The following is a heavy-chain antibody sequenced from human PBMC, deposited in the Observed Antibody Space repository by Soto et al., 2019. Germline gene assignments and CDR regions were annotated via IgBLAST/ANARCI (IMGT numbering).Heavy chain of an antibody. V-gene: IGHV4-31*03. CDR1: GGSISSDGHY. Sequence: QVQLQESGPGLVKPSQTMSLTCTVSGGSISSDGHYWNWVRQHPGKGLEWIAYISYSGSTFYNPSLKSRVTISIDTSKNQFSLTLSSVTAAYTAVYYCAKFGREAFDVWGQGTVVTVSS. D-gene: IGHD3-3*01. CDR2: ISYSGST. J-gene: IGHJ3*01. CDR3: AKFGREAFDV.